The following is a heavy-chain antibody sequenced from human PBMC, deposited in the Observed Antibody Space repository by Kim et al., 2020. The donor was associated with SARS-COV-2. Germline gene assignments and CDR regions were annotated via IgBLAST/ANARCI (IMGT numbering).Heavy chain of an antibody. V-gene: IGHV4-59*08. D-gene: IGHD6-6*01. CDR1: GGSISSYY. CDR2: IYYSGST. Sequence: SETLSLTCTVSGGSISSYYWSWIRQPPGKGLEWIGYIYYSGSTNYNPSLKSRVTISVDTSKNQFSLKLSSVTAADTAVYYCARQGAAHHYYYYYYMDVWGKGTTVTVSS. J-gene: IGHJ6*03. CDR3: ARQGAAHHYYYYYYMDV.